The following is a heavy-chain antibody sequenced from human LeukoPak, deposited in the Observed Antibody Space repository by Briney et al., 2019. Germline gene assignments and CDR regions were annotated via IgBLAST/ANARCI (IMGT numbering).Heavy chain of an antibody. CDR1: GGSFSGYY. CDR2: ISSSGSTI. J-gene: IGHJ3*02. CDR3: ARARNWNDAFDI. V-gene: IGHV3-11*01. Sequence: PSETLSLTCAVDGGSFSGYYWSWIRQAPGKGLEWVSYISSSGSTIYYADSVKGRFTISRDNAKNSLYLQMNSLRAEDTAVYYCARARNWNDAFDIWGQGTMVTVSS. D-gene: IGHD1-1*01.